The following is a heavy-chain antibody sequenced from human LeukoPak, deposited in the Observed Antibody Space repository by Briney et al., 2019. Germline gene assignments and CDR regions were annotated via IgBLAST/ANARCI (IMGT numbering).Heavy chain of an antibody. CDR2: INHSGST. Sequence: SETLSLTCAVYGGSFSGYYWSWIRQPPGKGLEWIGEINHSGSTNYNPSLKSRVTISVDTSKNQFSLKLSSVTAADTAVYYCARGGVVVVAATSPRGGLEAFDIWGQGTMVTVSS. J-gene: IGHJ3*02. D-gene: IGHD2-15*01. V-gene: IGHV4-34*01. CDR1: GGSFSGYY. CDR3: ARGGVVVVAATSPRGGLEAFDI.